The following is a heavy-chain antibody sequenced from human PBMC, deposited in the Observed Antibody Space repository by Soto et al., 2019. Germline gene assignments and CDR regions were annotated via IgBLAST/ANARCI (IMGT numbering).Heavy chain of an antibody. D-gene: IGHD3-10*01. CDR3: APDLTSVRGS. CDR1: GGTFSRHS. Sequence: QVQMVQSGAEVKKPGSAARVSCKVSGGTFSRHSISWVRQAPGQGLEWMGGIIPRFDATQYAQKFQGRLTITADESTTTFHMDLLGLRPEDTAIYYCAPDLTSVRGSWGQGTLVTVS. J-gene: IGHJ4*02. CDR2: IIPRFDAT. V-gene: IGHV1-69*01.